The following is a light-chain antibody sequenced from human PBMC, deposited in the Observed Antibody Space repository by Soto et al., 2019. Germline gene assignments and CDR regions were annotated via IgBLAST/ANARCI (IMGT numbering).Light chain of an antibody. Sequence: DIQLTQSPSFLSASVGGRVTITCRASQAISSHLAWYQQKPGKAPNLLIYGASTLQSGVPSRFSGSGSGTQFTLTISSLQPEDFATYFCQQYDDLPLTFGGGTKVEF. J-gene: IGKJ4*01. CDR3: QQYDDLPLT. CDR2: GAS. CDR1: QAISSH. V-gene: IGKV1-9*01.